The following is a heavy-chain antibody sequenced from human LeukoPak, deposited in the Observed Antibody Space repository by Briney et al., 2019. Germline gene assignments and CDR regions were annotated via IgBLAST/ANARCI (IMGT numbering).Heavy chain of an antibody. J-gene: IGHJ5*02. CDR3: VRDDPGRFDT. V-gene: IGHV4-38-2*02. CDR1: GYSISSGYY. Sequence: PSETLSLTCAVSGYSISSGYYWSWIRPSAGKGLEWIGRFYSSGTNYYNPSLKSRVSMSLDTSKKQVSLEMRSVTAADTAVYYCVRDDPGRFDTWGQGTLVTVSS. CDR2: FYSSGTN.